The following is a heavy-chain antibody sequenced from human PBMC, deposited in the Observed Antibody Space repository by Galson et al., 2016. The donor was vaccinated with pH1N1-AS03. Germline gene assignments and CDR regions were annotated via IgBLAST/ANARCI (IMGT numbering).Heavy chain of an antibody. J-gene: IGHJ6*02. CDR1: GAPITSGSHY. CDR3: ARAGQLWPHYYPLDV. Sequence: SETLSLTCSVSGAPITSGSHYWTWIRQLPGKGLEWIGYIYYSGTTKFNPSLATRVTMSVDRSKSQFSLNLMSVTAADTAVYYCARAGQLWPHYYPLDVWGQGTTVTVSS. CDR2: IYYSGTT. V-gene: IGHV4-61*01. D-gene: IGHD3-22*01.